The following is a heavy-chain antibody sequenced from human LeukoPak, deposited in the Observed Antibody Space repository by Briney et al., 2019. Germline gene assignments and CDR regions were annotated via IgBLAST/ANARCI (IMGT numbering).Heavy chain of an antibody. D-gene: IGHD3-10*01. CDR3: ARTSARGAQFDY. J-gene: IGHJ4*02. Sequence: PSETLSLTCSVSGGSISSYYWSWIRQPAGKGLEWIGRIYSSGSTNYNLSLKTRVTMSLDTSKNHFSLNLTTVTAADTAVYYCARTSARGAQFDYWGQGTLVTVSS. V-gene: IGHV4-4*07. CDR1: GGSISSYY. CDR2: IYSSGST.